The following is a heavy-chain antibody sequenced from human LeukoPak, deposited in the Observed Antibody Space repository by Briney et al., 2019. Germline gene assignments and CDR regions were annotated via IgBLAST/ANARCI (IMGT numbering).Heavy chain of an antibody. J-gene: IGHJ4*02. D-gene: IGHD6-13*01. CDR2: TYQRSKWSS. Sequence: SQTLSLTCVISGDSLSSSGDAWNWIRQSPSGRLEWLGRTYQRSKWSSDYALSVRSRITVDPDTSKNQFSLQLYSVTPEDTAVYYCARGRASAFDYWDQGTLVTVSA. V-gene: IGHV6-1*01. CDR3: ARGRASAFDY. CDR1: GDSLSSSGDA.